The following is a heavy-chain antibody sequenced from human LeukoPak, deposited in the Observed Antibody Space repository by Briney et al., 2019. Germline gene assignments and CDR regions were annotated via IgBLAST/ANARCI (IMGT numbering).Heavy chain of an antibody. CDR2: IIPIFGTA. CDR3: ATTGWIQLWTNWFDP. Sequence: SVKVSCKASGGTFSSYAISWVRQAPGQGLEWMGGIIPIFGTANYAQKFQGRVTITADESTSTAYMELSSLRSEDTAVYYCATTGWIQLWTNWFDPWGQGTLVTVSS. J-gene: IGHJ5*02. D-gene: IGHD5-18*01. CDR1: GGTFSSYA. V-gene: IGHV1-69*13.